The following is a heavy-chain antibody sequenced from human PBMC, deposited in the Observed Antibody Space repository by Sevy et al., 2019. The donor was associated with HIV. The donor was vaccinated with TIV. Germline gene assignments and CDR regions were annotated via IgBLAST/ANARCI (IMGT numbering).Heavy chain of an antibody. D-gene: IGHD2-15*01. CDR3: VRDEVRSRNIRYCSGENCFYNSFDP. Sequence: GGSLRLSCVASGFDFNSYAMHWVRQAPGKGLEWLAIVSSNGDRTYYADSVKGRFTISRDNSMDTLFLQLNGLKPDDKAVYFCVRDEVRSRNIRYCSGENCFYNSFDPWGQGTLVTVSS. CDR1: GFDFNSYA. J-gene: IGHJ5*02. CDR2: VSSNGDRT. V-gene: IGHV3-30-3*01.